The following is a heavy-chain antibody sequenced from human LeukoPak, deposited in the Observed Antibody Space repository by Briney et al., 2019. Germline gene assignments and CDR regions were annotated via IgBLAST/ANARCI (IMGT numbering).Heavy chain of an antibody. CDR1: GFTFSSYA. CDR3: AKSRYSRSSSSWHSVSLDY. CDR2: ISYHGSNK. V-gene: IGHV3-30-3*02. D-gene: IGHD6-13*01. J-gene: IGHJ4*02. Sequence: GGSLRLSCAASGFTFSSYAMHWVRQAPGKGLEWVALISYHGSNKYYTDSVKGRFTISRDNSKNTLYLQMNSLRAEDTALYYCAKSRYSRSSSSWHSVSLDYWGQGTLVTVSS.